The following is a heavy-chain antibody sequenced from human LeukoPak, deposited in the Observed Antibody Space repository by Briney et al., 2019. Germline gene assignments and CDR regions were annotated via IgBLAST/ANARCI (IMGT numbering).Heavy chain of an antibody. V-gene: IGHV4-59*01. CDR2: IYYSGST. CDR3: ARERLGYYDRSGLDY. CDR1: GGSISSYY. J-gene: IGHJ4*02. D-gene: IGHD3-22*01. Sequence: SETLSLTCTVSGGSISSYYWNWIRQPLGKGLEWIGYIYYSGSTNYNPSLKSRVTTSVDTSKNQFSLKLSSVTAADTAVYYCARERLGYYDRSGLDYWGQGTLVTVSS.